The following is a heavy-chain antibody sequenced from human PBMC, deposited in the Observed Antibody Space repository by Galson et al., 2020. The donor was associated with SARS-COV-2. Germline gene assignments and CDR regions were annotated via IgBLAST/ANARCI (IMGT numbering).Heavy chain of an antibody. V-gene: IGHV3-21*01. Sequence: GESLKISCTASGFTFSLYSLSWVRQSPEKGLEWISYIKSNSGDKQYADSVKGRFTISRDNAKNSVYLEMDSLRPEDTAIYFCAKYGDYPSYHFDHWGQGALVTVSS. CDR3: AKYGDYPSYHFDH. CDR2: IKSNSGDK. J-gene: IGHJ4*02. CDR1: GFTFSLYS. D-gene: IGHD4-17*01.